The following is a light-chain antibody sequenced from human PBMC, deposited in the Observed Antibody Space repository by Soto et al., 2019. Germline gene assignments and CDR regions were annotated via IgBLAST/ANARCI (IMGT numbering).Light chain of an antibody. J-gene: IGLJ2*01. CDR2: LYSDGSH. CDR1: SGHSRYA. CDR3: QTWGAGFVV. Sequence: QSVLTQSPSASAPLGASFKLTCTLSSGHSRYAIAWHQQQPEKGPRYLMKLYSDGSHTKGDGIPDRFSGSSSGAERYLTISSLQSEDEADYYCQTWGAGFVVFGGGTKVTVL. V-gene: IGLV4-69*01.